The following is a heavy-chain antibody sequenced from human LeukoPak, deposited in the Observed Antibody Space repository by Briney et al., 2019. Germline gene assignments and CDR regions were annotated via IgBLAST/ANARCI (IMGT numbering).Heavy chain of an antibody. CDR1: GYXFLSHG. J-gene: IGHJ6*02. CDR2: LNPNSGGT. Sequence: ASVKVSCKASGYXFLSHGISWVRQAPGQGLEWMGWLNPNSGGTNYAQKFQGRVTMTRDTSIGTAYMELSRLRSDDTAVYYCARHYYYGMDVWGQGTTITVSS. V-gene: IGHV1-2*02. CDR3: ARHYYYGMDV.